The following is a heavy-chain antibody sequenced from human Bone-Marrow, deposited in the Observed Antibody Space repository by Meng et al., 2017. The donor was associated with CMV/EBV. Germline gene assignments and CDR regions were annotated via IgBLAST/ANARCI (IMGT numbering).Heavy chain of an antibody. CDR2: IKQDGSEK. J-gene: IGHJ6*02. CDR3: ARKNGMDV. Sequence: GESLKISCAASGFTFSSHWMSWVRQAPGEGLEWVACIKQDGSEKYYVDSVKGRFTISRDNAKNSLYLQMNSLRAEDTAVYYCARKNGMDVWGQGAGVTVSS. CDR1: GFTFSSHW. V-gene: IGHV3-7*01.